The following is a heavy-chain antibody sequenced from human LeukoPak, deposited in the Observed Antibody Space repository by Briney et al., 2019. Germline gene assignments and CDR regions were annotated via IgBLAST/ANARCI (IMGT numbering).Heavy chain of an antibody. Sequence: SETLSLTCTVSGNSISSGDNYWSWIRQPAGKGLEWIGRIYNSESTDYNPSLKSRVTMSVDTSKNQFSLKLSSVTAADTALYYCTREGYYGSGSYTDDAFDIWGQGTMLTVSS. CDR3: TREGYYGSGSYTDDAFDI. D-gene: IGHD3-10*01. V-gene: IGHV4-61*02. CDR2: IYNSEST. CDR1: GNSISSGDNY. J-gene: IGHJ3*02.